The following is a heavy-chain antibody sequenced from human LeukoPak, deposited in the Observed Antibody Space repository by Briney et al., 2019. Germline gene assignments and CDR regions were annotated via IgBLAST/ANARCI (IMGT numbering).Heavy chain of an antibody. J-gene: IGHJ4*02. V-gene: IGHV4-39*07. Sequence: TSETLSLTCTVSGGSISTRSYYWGWVRQPPGKGLEWIGNIYDSGSTSYNPSLKNRVTISVDTSENQFSLKLNSATAADTAVYYCVREGIVVVPAAVLDYWGQGTLVTVSS. CDR3: VREGIVVVPAAVLDY. D-gene: IGHD2-2*01. CDR1: GGSISTRSYY. CDR2: IYDSGST.